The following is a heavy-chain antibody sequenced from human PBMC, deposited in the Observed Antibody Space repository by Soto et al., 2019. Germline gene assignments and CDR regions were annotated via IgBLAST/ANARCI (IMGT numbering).Heavy chain of an antibody. Sequence: SETLSLTCTVSGGSISSYYWSWIRQPPGKGLEWIGYIYYSGSTNYNPSLKSRVTISVDTSKNQFSLKLSSVTAADTAVYYCARTAAGQLNHYYYYYMDVWGKGTTVTVSS. J-gene: IGHJ6*03. CDR1: GGSISSYY. CDR3: ARTAAGQLNHYYYYYMDV. V-gene: IGHV4-59*08. D-gene: IGHD6-13*01. CDR2: IYYSGST.